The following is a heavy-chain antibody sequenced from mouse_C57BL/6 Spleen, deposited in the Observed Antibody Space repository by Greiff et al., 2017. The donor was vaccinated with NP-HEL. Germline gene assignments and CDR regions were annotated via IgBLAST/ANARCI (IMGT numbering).Heavy chain of an antibody. J-gene: IGHJ3*01. CDR1: GYTFTSYW. Sequence: QVQLQQPGAELVKPGASVKMSCKASGYTFTSYWITWVKQRPGQGLEWIGDIYPGSGSTNYNEKFKSKATLTVDTSSSTAYMQLSSLTSEDSAVYYGARERDGYYRFAYWGQGTLVTVSA. D-gene: IGHD2-3*01. CDR3: ARERDGYYRFAY. V-gene: IGHV1-55*01. CDR2: IYPGSGST.